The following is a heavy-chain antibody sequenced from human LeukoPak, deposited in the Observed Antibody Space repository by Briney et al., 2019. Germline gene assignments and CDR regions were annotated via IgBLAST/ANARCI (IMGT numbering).Heavy chain of an antibody. CDR3: ARGAGRQWQR. J-gene: IGHJ4*02. V-gene: IGHV4-34*01. CDR2: INHSGST. Sequence: SETLSLTCAVYGGSFSGYYWSWIRQPPGKGLEWIGEINHSGSTNYNPSLKSRVTISVDTSKNQFSLKLSSVTAADTAVYYCARGAGRQWQRWGQGTLVTVSS. CDR1: GGSFSGYY. D-gene: IGHD6-19*01.